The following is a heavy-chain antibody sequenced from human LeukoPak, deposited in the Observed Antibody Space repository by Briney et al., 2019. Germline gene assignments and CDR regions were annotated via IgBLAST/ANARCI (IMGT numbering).Heavy chain of an antibody. D-gene: IGHD1-26*01. Sequence: ASVKVSCKFSGYTLTELSMHWVRQAPGKGLEWMGGFDPEDGETIYAQKFQGRVTMTEDTSTDTAHMELSSMRFEDTAVYYCATPIVGGSYYDLYFQHWGQGTLVTVSS. J-gene: IGHJ1*01. CDR3: ATPIVGGSYYDLYFQH. CDR2: FDPEDGET. V-gene: IGHV1-24*01. CDR1: GYTLTELS.